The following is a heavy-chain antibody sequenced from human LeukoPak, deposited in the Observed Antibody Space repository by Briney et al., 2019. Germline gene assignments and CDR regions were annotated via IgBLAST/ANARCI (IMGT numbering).Heavy chain of an antibody. J-gene: IGHJ3*02. CDR2: ISTYNGYT. CDR1: GYTFSSYG. CDR3: ARKVLGEWLLGEAFDI. D-gene: IGHD3-3*01. V-gene: IGHV1-18*01. Sequence: ASVKVSCKASGYTFSSYGISWVRQAPGQGLQWMGWISTYNGYTIYAQKLQGRVTMTTDTSTSTAYMELRSLRSDDTAVYYCARKVLGEWLLGEAFDIWGQGTMVTVSS.